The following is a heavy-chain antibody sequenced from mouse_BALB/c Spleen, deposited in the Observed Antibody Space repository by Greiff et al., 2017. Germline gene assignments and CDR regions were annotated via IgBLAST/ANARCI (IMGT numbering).Heavy chain of an antibody. D-gene: IGHD2-14*01. J-gene: IGHJ1*01. CDR2: ISNGGGST. Sequence: DVKLVESGGGLVQPGGSLKLSCAASGFTFSSYTMSWVRQTPEKRLEWVAYISNGGGSTYYPDTVKGRFTISRDNAKNTLYLQMSSLKSEDTAMYYCARYRYEYFDVWGAGTTVTVSS. V-gene: IGHV5-12-2*01. CDR1: GFTFSSYT. CDR3: ARYRYEYFDV.